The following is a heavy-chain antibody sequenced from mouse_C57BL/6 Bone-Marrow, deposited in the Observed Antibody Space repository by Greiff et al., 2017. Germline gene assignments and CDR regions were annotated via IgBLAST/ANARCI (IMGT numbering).Heavy chain of an antibody. D-gene: IGHD2-4*01. Sequence: VKLVESGAELARPGASVKLSCKASGYTFTSYGISWVKQRTGQGLEWIGEIYPRSGNTYYNEKFKGKDTLTADKSSSTAYMELRRLTSEDSAVYFCARFRLRVAYWGQGTLVTVSA. CDR1: GYTFTSYG. V-gene: IGHV1-81*01. J-gene: IGHJ3*01. CDR3: ARFRLRVAY. CDR2: IYPRSGNT.